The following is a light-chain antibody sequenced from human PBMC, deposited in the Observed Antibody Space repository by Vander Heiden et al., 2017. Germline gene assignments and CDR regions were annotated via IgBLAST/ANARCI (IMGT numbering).Light chain of an antibody. CDR1: SLRSYY. CDR3: NSRDSTGNHLNWV. Sequence: SSELTQDPAVSVALGETVRITCRGDSLRSYYASWYQQKPGQAPALVSYGKNNRPSWIPARFSGSSSGNTASLTITGAQAEDEADYYCNSRDSTGNHLNWVFGGGTKLTVL. V-gene: IGLV3-19*01. J-gene: IGLJ3*02. CDR2: GKN.